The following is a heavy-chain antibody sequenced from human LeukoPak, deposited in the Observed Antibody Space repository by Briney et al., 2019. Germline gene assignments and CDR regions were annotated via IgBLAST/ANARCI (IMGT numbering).Heavy chain of an antibody. V-gene: IGHV3-21*01. D-gene: IGHD6-19*01. CDR2: ISIGSTYI. J-gene: IGHJ4*02. CDR3: ARTRDDSGCFGL. CDR1: GFTFSTFS. Sequence: PGGSLRLSCSASGFTFSTFSMNWVRQAPGKGLEWVSSISIGSTYIFYGDSVKGRFTISRDDAGNSLYLQMNGLRAEDTAVYYCARTRDDSGCFGLWGQGTLVTVSS.